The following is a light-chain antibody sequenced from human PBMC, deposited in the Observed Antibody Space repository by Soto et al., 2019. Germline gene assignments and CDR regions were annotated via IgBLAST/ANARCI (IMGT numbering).Light chain of an antibody. Sequence: EIVMTQSPATLSVSPGERATLSCRASQSVSTNLAWYQQKPGQAPRLLIFGASIRATGIPARFSGSGSGTEFTLAISSLQSEDFAIYYCQQYDNWPPITFGQGTRLEIK. CDR2: GAS. CDR3: QQYDNWPPIT. V-gene: IGKV3-15*01. CDR1: QSVSTN. J-gene: IGKJ5*01.